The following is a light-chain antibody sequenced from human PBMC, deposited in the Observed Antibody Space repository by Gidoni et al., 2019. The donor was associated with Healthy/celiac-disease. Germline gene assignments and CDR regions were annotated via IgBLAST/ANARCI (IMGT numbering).Light chain of an antibody. CDR3: QQYDNLLTLT. CDR1: QDISNY. CDR2: DAS. J-gene: IGKJ4*01. Sequence: DIQMTQSTSSLSASVGDRVTITYQASQDISNYLNWYQQKPGKAPKLLIYDASNLETGVPSRFSGSGSGTDFTFTISSLQPEDIATYYCQQYDNLLTLTFGGGTKVEIK. V-gene: IGKV1-33*01.